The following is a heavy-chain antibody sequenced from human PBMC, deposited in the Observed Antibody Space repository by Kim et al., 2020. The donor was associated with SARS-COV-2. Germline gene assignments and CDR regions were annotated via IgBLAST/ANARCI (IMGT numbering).Heavy chain of an antibody. V-gene: IGHV4-34*01. J-gene: IGHJ4*02. Sequence: NPSLKSRVTISVDTSKNQFYLKLSSVTAADTAVYYCARGRYYDSSGYYRYWGQGTLVTVSS. D-gene: IGHD3-22*01. CDR3: ARGRYYDSSGYYRY.